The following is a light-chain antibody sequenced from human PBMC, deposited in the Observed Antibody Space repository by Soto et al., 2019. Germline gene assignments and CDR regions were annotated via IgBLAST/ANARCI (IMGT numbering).Light chain of an antibody. CDR2: EVT. CDR3: SSYTTSSTYV. J-gene: IGLJ1*01. CDR1: SSDVGGYNY. Sequence: QSALTQPASVSGSPGQSITISCTGTSSDVGGYNYVSWYQHHPGEAPKLMIFEVTKRPSGVSNRLSGSKSGNTASLTISGLQAEDEADYFCSSYTTSSTYVFGSGTKLTVL. V-gene: IGLV2-14*01.